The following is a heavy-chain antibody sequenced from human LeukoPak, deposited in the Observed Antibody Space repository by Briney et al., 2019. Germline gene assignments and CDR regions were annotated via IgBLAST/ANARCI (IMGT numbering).Heavy chain of an antibody. D-gene: IGHD3-10*01. J-gene: IGHJ4*02. CDR3: AKDPYGSGSSMDY. V-gene: IGHV3-30*18. CDR2: ISYDGSNK. CDR1: GFTFSSYG. Sequence: GGSLRLSCAASGFTFSSYGMHWVRQAPGKGLEWVAVISYDGSNKYYADSVKGRFTISRDNSKNTLYPQMNSLRAEDTAVYYCAKDPYGSGSSMDYWGQGTLVTVSS.